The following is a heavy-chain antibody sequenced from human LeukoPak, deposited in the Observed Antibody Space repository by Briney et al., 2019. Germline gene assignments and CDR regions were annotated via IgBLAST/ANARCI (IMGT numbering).Heavy chain of an antibody. Sequence: ASVKVSCKASGGTFSSYAISWVRQAPGQGLEWMGGIIPIFGTANYAQKFQGRVTITTDESTSTAYMELSSLRSEDTAVYYCASIAAAGTNYWGQGTLVTVSS. V-gene: IGHV1-69*05. CDR3: ASIAAAGTNY. J-gene: IGHJ4*02. D-gene: IGHD6-13*01. CDR2: IIPIFGTA. CDR1: GGTFSSYA.